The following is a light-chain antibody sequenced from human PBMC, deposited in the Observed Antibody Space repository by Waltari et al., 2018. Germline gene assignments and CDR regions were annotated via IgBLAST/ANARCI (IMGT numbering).Light chain of an antibody. J-gene: IGLJ3*02. V-gene: IGLV4-69*01. Sequence: QHPERGPRYLVKVNSDGSHGKGAEIPDRFSGSSSGDGRYLTISNLQSEDEADYYCQTGGHGTWVFGGGTKLTVL. CDR3: QTGGHGTWV. CDR2: VNSDGSH.